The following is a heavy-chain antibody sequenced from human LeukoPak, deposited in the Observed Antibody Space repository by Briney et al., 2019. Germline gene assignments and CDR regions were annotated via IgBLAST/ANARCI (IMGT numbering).Heavy chain of an antibody. J-gene: IGHJ4*02. CDR1: GYTFTGYY. Sequence: ASVKVSCKASGYTFTGYYMHWVRQAPGQGLEWMGWINPNSGDTNYAQKFQGRVTMTRDTSISTAYMELRRLRSDDTAVYYCAREETGKAGMATTYYFDYWGQGTLVTVSS. CDR2: INPNSGDT. CDR3: AREETGKAGMATTYYFDY. D-gene: IGHD5-24*01. V-gene: IGHV1-2*02.